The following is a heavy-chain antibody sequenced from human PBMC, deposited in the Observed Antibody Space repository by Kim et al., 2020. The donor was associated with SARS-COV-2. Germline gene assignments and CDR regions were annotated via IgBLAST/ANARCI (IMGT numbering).Heavy chain of an antibody. CDR1: GFTFSSYA. Sequence: GGSLRLSCAASGFTFSSYAMSWVRQAPGKGLEWVSAISGSGGSTYYADSVKGRFTISRDNSKNTLYLQMNSLRVEDTAVYYCAKEQMITFGGVIVIQEGLDYWGQGTLVTVSS. CDR2: ISGSGGST. D-gene: IGHD3-16*02. V-gene: IGHV3-23*01. CDR3: AKEQMITFGGVIVIQEGLDY. J-gene: IGHJ4*02.